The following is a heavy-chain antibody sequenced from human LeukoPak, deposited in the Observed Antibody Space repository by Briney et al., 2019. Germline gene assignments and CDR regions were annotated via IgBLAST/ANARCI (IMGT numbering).Heavy chain of an antibody. V-gene: IGHV4-39*01. CDR2: IHYSGTT. CDR1: GGSISSSSYY. D-gene: IGHD7-27*01. CDR3: ARGFRGDNFDY. Sequence: SETLSLTCTVSGGSISSSSYYWGWIRQPPGKGLEWIGSIHYSGTTYYKSSLKSQVTISVDTSKNQFSLKLSSVTAADTAVYFCARGFRGDNFDYWGQGTLVTVSS. J-gene: IGHJ4*02.